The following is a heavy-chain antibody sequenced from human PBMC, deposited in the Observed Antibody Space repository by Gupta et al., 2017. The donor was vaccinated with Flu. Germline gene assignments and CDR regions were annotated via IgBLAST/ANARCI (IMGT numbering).Heavy chain of an antibody. CDR2: LYYSGST. CDR1: GGSITSDTYY. D-gene: IGHD6-19*01. V-gene: IGHV4-30-4*01. CDR3: ARVFQWKSGYNYHYLDV. Sequence: QVWLQESGPGLGTPSQTLSLTCTVPGGSITSDTYYWSWIRQPPGKGLEWIGYLYYSGSTSYNPSLKSRISISVDTSKSQLSLMLSSVTAADTAVYYCARVFQWKSGYNYHYLDVWGKGTTVTVSS. J-gene: IGHJ6*03.